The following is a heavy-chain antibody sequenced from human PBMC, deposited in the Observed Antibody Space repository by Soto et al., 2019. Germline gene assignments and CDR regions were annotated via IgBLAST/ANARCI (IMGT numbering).Heavy chain of an antibody. J-gene: IGHJ5*02. D-gene: IGHD6-19*01. Sequence: LSLTCAVSGYSISSGYYWGWIRQPPGKGLEWIGSIYHSGSTYYNPSLKSRVTISVDTSKNQFSLKLSSVTAADTAVYYCAREGEEVAGTGNWFDPWGQGTLVTVSS. CDR3: AREGEEVAGTGNWFDP. CDR1: GYSISSGYY. CDR2: IYHSGST. V-gene: IGHV4-38-2*02.